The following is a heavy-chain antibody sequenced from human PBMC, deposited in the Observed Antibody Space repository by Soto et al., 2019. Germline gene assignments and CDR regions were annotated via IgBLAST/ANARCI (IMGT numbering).Heavy chain of an antibody. CDR1: GYTFTSYD. CDR2: MNPNSGNT. V-gene: IGHV1-8*01. D-gene: IGHD3-3*01. J-gene: IGHJ5*02. Sequence: ASVKVSCKASGYTFTSYDINWVRQATGQGLEWMGWMNPNSGNTGYAQKFQGRVTMTRNTSISTAYMELSSLRSEDTAVYYCARNSPVTIFGVVTGGEGFDPWGQGTLVTVSS. CDR3: ARNSPVTIFGVVTGGEGFDP.